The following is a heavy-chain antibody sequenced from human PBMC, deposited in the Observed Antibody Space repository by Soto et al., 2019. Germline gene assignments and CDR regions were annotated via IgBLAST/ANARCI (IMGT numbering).Heavy chain of an antibody. J-gene: IGHJ6*02. CDR1: TFTLSTYG. V-gene: IGHV3-30*03. D-gene: IGHD2-2*01. Sequence: QVQLVESGGGVVQPGRSLRLSCAASTFTLSTYGMHWVRQAPGKGLERVAVISYDGNNKYYADSVKGRFTISRDNSRNTLSLQMNSLTTEDTAVYYCARGAEYQVLSRDYFYGMDVWGQGIMVTVSS. CDR2: ISYDGNNK. CDR3: ARGAEYQVLSRDYFYGMDV.